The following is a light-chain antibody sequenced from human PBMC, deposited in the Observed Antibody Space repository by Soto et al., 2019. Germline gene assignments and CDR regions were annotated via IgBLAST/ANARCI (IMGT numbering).Light chain of an antibody. V-gene: IGKV1-13*02. J-gene: IGKJ1*01. Sequence: AIQLTQSPSSLSASVGDRVTITCRASQVIFTTVAWYQQKPGKAPKLLIYDASTLESGVPSRFRGSGSGTDVTLTIGSLQPEDFASYYCQQFASYPVTFGQGTKVEIK. CDR2: DAS. CDR3: QQFASYPVT. CDR1: QVIFTT.